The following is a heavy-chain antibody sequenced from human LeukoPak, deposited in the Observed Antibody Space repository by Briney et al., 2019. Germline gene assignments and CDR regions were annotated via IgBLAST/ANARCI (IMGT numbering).Heavy chain of an antibody. V-gene: IGHV3-23*01. J-gene: IGHJ4*02. CDR2: ISGSPDNT. CDR3: ARLVGVSPLDY. CDR1: GFTFRSYA. Sequence: GGSLRLSCVVSGFTFRSYAMYWVRQAPGKGLEWVSEISGSPDNTYDADSVKGRFATSRDDSRNTLYLQMNSLRAEGTAVYYCARLVGVSPLDYWGQGTPVTVSS. D-gene: IGHD3-16*01.